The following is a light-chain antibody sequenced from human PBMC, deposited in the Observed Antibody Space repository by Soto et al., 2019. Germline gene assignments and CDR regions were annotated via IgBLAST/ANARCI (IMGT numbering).Light chain of an antibody. V-gene: IGLV2-14*01. CDR2: DVS. CDR3: SSYTSSNYV. Sequence: QSALTQPASVSGSPGQSITISCTGTSSDVGGYNYVSWYQQHPGKAPKLMIYDVSNRPSGVSNRFSGSKSGNTASLTISGLQAEEEADYYCSSYTSSNYVFGTGTKVTVL. J-gene: IGLJ1*01. CDR1: SSDVGGYNY.